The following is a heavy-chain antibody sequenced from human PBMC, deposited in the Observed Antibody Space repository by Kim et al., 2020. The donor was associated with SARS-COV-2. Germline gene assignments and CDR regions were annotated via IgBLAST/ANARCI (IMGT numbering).Heavy chain of an antibody. J-gene: IGHJ4*02. D-gene: IGHD6-19*01. Sequence: GGSLRLSCAASGFTFSDYYMSWIRQAPGKGLEWVSYISTSGSAKYYADSVKGRFTISRDNAKNSLYLQMNSLRAEDTAVYYCGRDQGGFSVAGPDYWGQGTLVTVSS. CDR3: GRDQGGFSVAGPDY. CDR2: ISTSGSAK. CDR1: GFTFSDYY. V-gene: IGHV3-11*01.